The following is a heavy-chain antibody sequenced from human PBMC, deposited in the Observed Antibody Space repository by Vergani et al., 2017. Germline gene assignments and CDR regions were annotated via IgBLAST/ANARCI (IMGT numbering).Heavy chain of an antibody. D-gene: IGHD2-2*01. J-gene: IGHJ3*02. CDR1: GYTFTGYY. V-gene: IGHV1-2*02. Sequence: QVQLVQSGAEVKKPGASVKVSCKASGYTFTGYYMHLVRQGPGQGLEWVGWVNPNSGGTNYAQKFQGRVTMTRDTSISTAYMELSRLGSDDTSVYYCARGGIVVVPVASYGDIWGQGTMVTVSS. CDR2: VNPNSGGT. CDR3: ARGGIVVVPVASYGDI.